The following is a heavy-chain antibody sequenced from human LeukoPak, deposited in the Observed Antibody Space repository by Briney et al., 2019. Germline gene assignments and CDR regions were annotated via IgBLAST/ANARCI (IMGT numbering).Heavy chain of an antibody. D-gene: IGHD2-15*01. Sequence: GGSLRLSCAASGFSFTNYGIHWVRQAPGKGLEWVAFIRYDGSNKYYADSVQGRFTISRDNSKNTLYLQMNSLRAEDTAVYYCAKRADVVVVVAAVDYWGQGTLVIVSS. V-gene: IGHV3-30*02. CDR2: IRYDGSNK. J-gene: IGHJ4*02. CDR1: GFSFTNYG. CDR3: AKRADVVVVVAAVDY.